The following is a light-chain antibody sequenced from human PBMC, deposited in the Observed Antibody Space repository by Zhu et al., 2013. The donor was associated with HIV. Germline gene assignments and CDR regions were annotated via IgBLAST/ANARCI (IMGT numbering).Light chain of an antibody. V-gene: IGKV1-5*03. J-gene: IGKJ2*01. Sequence: DIQMTQSPSTLSASVGDRVTITCRASHYISTWLAWYQHKPGKAPKLLIYKASNLQSGVASRFSGSGSGTEFTLTISSLQPDDFATYYCQQYNTYPYTFGQGTKLQIK. CDR3: QQYNTYPYT. CDR2: KAS. CDR1: HYISTW.